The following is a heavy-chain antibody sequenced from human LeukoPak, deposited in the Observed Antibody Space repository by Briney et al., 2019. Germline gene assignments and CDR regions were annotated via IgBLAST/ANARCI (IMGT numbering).Heavy chain of an antibody. CDR1: GGSFSGYY. V-gene: IGHV4-34*01. J-gene: IGHJ4*02. Sequence: PSETLSLTCAVYGGSFSGYYWSWIRQPPGKGLEWIGKINHSGSTNYNSSLKSRVTISVDTSKNQSSLKLSSVTAADTAVYYCARGARRTTVTTPFDYWGQGTLVTVSS. D-gene: IGHD4-17*01. CDR3: ARGARRTTVTTPFDY. CDR2: INHSGST.